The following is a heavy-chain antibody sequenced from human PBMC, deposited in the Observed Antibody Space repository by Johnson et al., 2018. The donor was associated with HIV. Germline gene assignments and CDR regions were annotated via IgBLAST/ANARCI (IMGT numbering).Heavy chain of an antibody. V-gene: IGHV3-30*01. Sequence: QVQLVESGGGLVQPGGSLRLSCTASGFTVSSNYMSWVRQAPGKGLERVAVISYDGSHKYYADFVNGRFTISRDNSKNTLYLQMNSLIAEDTAVYYCARGDDSSGYLTAFDIWGQGTMVTVSS. CDR2: ISYDGSHK. CDR3: ARGDDSSGYLTAFDI. CDR1: GFTVSSNY. D-gene: IGHD3-22*01. J-gene: IGHJ3*02.